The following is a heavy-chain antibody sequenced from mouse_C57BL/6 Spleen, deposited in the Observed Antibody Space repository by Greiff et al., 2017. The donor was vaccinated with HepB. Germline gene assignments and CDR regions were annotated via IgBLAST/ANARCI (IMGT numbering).Heavy chain of an antibody. D-gene: IGHD1-1*01. CDR3: AIGDYGSSYDAMDY. CDR1: GYTFTSYW. V-gene: IGHV1-74*01. Sequence: QVQLQQPGAELVKPGASVKVSCKASGYTFTSYWMHWVKQRPGQGLEWIGRLHPSDSDTNYNQKFKGKATLTVDKSSSTAYMQLSSLTSEDSAVYYCAIGDYGSSYDAMDYWGQGTSVTVSS. J-gene: IGHJ4*01. CDR2: LHPSDSDT.